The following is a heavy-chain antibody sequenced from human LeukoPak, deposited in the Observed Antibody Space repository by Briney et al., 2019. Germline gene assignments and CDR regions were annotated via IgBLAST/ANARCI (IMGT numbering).Heavy chain of an antibody. V-gene: IGHV1-69*13. CDR1: GGTFSSYA. CDR3: AGTMVRGVIIAYYYYMDV. CDR2: IIPIFGTA. J-gene: IGHJ6*03. D-gene: IGHD3-10*01. Sequence: ASVKVSCKASGGTFSSYAISWVRQAPGQGLEWMGGIIPIFGTANYAQKFQGRVTITADGSTSTAYMELSSLRSEDTAVYYCAGTMVRGVIIAYYYYMDVWGKGTTVTISS.